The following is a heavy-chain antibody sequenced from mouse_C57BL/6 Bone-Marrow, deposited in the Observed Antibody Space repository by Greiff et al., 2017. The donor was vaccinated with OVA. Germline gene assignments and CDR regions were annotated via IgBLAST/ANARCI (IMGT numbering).Heavy chain of an antibody. CDR3: ARAGENGNPIYYCDMDD. CDR2: ILPGSGST. J-gene: IGHJ4*01. CDR1: GYTFTGYW. V-gene: IGHV1-9*01. D-gene: IGHD2-1*01. Sequence: QVQLKESGAELMKPGASVKLSCKASGYTFTGYWIEWVKQRPGHGLEWIGEILPGSGSTNYNEKFKGKATVTADTSSITAYMQLSSLTTEDSAIYYCARAGENGNPIYYCDMDDWGQGTTVTVSS.